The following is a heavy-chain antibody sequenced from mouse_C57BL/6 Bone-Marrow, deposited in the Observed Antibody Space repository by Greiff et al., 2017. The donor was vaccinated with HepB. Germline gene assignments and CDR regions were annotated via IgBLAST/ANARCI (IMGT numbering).Heavy chain of an antibody. V-gene: IGHV1-72*01. CDR3: ASDGSSPYYAMDD. Sequence: QVQLQQPGAELVKPGASVKLSCKASGYTFTSYWMHWVKQRPGRGLEWMGRIDPNSGGTKYNEKFKSKATLTVDKPSSTAYMQLSSLTSEDSAVYYCASDGSSPYYAMDDWGQGTSVTVSS. CDR1: GYTFTSYW. CDR2: IDPNSGGT. D-gene: IGHD1-1*01. J-gene: IGHJ4*01.